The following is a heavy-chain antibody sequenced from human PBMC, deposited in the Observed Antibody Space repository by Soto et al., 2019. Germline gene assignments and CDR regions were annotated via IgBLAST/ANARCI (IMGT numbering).Heavy chain of an antibody. J-gene: IGHJ6*02. CDR3: AREMGQSTYAEYYYYYGMDV. CDR2: IIPIFGTA. V-gene: IGHV1-69*01. CDR1: GGTFSSYA. D-gene: IGHD2-2*01. Sequence: QVQLVQSGAEVKKPGSSVKVSCKASGGTFSSYAISWVRQAPGQGLEWMGGIIPIFGTANYAQKFQGRVTITADESTSTAYMELSSLRSEDTAVYYCAREMGQSTYAEYYYYYGMDVWGQGTKVTVSS.